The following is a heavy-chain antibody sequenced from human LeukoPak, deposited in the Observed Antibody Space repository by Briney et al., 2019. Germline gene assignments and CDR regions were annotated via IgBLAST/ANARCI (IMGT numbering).Heavy chain of an antibody. Sequence: PGGSLRLSCAASGFTFSSYGMHWVRQAPGKGLEWVAVIWYDGSNKYYADSVKGRFTISRDNSKNTLYLQMNSLRAEDTAVYYCAKRPSDYGDYVSYFDYWGRGTLVTVSS. V-gene: IGHV3-30*02. CDR3: AKRPSDYGDYVSYFDY. CDR1: GFTFSSYG. D-gene: IGHD4-17*01. CDR2: IWYDGSNK. J-gene: IGHJ4*02.